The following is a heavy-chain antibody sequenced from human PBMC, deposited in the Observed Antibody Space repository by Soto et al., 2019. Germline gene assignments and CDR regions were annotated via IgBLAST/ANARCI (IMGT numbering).Heavy chain of an antibody. Sequence: EVQLLESGGELVQPGGSLRLSCAASGFSCSDYAMTWVRQSPGKGLEWVALIITSGSSTLYADSMTGRCIISRDNAKNALYLQMNRLGADATALYYCARVASFNWNNAFDIWVQVPMVVVSS. J-gene: IGHJ3*02. CDR2: IITSGSST. D-gene: IGHD1-1*01. CDR1: GFSCSDYA. V-gene: IGHV3-23*05. CDR3: ARVASFNWNNAFDI.